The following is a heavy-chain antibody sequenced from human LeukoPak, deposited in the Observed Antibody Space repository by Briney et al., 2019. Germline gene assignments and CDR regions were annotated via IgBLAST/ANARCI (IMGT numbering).Heavy chain of an antibody. CDR1: GYTFTSYG. D-gene: IGHD2-2*01. CDR3: ARDQGRDCSSTSWHYYYYMDV. Sequence: ASVKVSCKASGYTFTSYGISWVRQAPGQGLEWMGWISAYNGNTNYAQKLQGRVTMTTDTSTSTAYMELRSLRSDDTAVYYCARDQGRDCSSTSWHYYYYMDVWGKGTTVTVSS. V-gene: IGHV1-18*01. CDR2: ISAYNGNT. J-gene: IGHJ6*03.